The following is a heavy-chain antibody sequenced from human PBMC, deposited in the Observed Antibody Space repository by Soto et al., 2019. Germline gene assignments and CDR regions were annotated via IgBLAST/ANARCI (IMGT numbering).Heavy chain of an antibody. V-gene: IGHV3-66*01. Sequence: EVQLVESGGGLVQPGGSLRLSCAVSGFTVSNNYMNWVRQAPGKGLEWVSLIYSGGGTHYADSVKGRFTISRDSSKNTLYLQMNSLRVEDTAVYYWTRDPTAAVDGAIWGQGTLVTVSS. CDR2: IYSGGGT. CDR3: TRDPTAAVDGAI. D-gene: IGHD6-19*01. CDR1: GFTVSNNY. J-gene: IGHJ4*02.